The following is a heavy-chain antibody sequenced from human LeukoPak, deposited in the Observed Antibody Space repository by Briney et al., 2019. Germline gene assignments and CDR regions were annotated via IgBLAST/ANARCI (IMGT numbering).Heavy chain of an antibody. Sequence: GGSLRLSCATSGFTFSSYGMHWVRQAPGKGLEWVAFIRYDGSNKHHADSVKGRFTISRDNSKNTLYLQMNSLRAEDTAVYYCAKGHYGSGIYHNPDEYWRQGPLVTVS. V-gene: IGHV3-30*02. CDR3: AKGHYGSGIYHNPDEY. D-gene: IGHD3-10*01. CDR1: GFTFSSYG. J-gene: IGHJ4*02. CDR2: IRYDGSNK.